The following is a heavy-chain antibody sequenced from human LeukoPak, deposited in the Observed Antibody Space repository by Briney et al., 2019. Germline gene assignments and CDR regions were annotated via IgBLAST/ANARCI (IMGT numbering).Heavy chain of an antibody. J-gene: IGHJ5*02. CDR2: IYHSGST. V-gene: IGHV4-38-2*02. CDR3: ARDLRAVAGHNWFDP. Sequence: PSETLSLTCTVSGYSISSGYYWGWIRQPPGKGLEWIGSIYHSGSTYYNPSLKSRVTISVDTSKNQFSLKLSSVTAADTAVYYCARDLRAVAGHNWFDPWGQGTLVTVSS. D-gene: IGHD6-19*01. CDR1: GYSISSGYY.